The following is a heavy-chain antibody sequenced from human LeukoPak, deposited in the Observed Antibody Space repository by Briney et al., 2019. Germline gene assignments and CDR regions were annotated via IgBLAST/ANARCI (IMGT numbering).Heavy chain of an antibody. CDR1: GGSISSGGYY. CDR2: IYHSGST. J-gene: IGHJ4*02. D-gene: IGHD5-18*01. Sequence: PSQTLSLTCTVSGGSISSGGYYWSWIRQPPGKGLEWIGYIYHSGSTYYNPSLKSRVTISVDRSKNQFSLKLSSVTAADTAVYYCARQGVSGSYGFDFDYWGQGTLVTVSS. V-gene: IGHV4-30-2*01. CDR3: ARQGVSGSYGFDFDY.